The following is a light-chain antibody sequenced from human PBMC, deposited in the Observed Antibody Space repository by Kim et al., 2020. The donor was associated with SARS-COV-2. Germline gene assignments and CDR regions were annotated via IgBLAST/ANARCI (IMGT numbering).Light chain of an antibody. CDR1: DDIKNY. CDR2: STS. J-gene: IGKJ4*01. Sequence: ASTGDRITSTCRASDDIKNYLAWYQQKPGKAPKLLIYSTSTLQSGVPSRFSGSGSGTDFTLTISGLQSEDFATYHCQHYYSSPPTFGGGTKVDIK. CDR3: QHYYSSPPT. V-gene: IGKV1-8*01.